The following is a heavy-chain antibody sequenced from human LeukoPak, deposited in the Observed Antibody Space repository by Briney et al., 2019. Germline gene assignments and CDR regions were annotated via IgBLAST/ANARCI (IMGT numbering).Heavy chain of an antibody. Sequence: PGGSLRLSCAASGFTFSDYYMSWIRQDPGKGLEWVSYISSSGSTIYYADSVKGRFTISRDNAKNSLYLQMNSLRAEDTAVYYCARVWELWTVFDYWGQGTLVTVSS. CDR1: GFTFSDYY. D-gene: IGHD1-26*01. CDR2: ISSSGSTI. J-gene: IGHJ4*02. CDR3: ARVWELWTVFDY. V-gene: IGHV3-11*01.